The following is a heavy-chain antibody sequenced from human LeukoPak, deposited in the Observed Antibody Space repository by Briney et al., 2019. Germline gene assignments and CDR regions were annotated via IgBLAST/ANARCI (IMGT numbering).Heavy chain of an antibody. V-gene: IGHV4-59*01. CDR1: GGSISSYY. Sequence: PSETLSLTCTVSGGSISSYYWSWIRQPPGKGLEWIGYIFYSGSTNYNPSLKSRVTISVDTSKNQFSLKLSSVTAADTAVYYCARDSRGTDAFDIWGQGTMVTVSS. D-gene: IGHD6-13*01. CDR3: ARDSRGTDAFDI. CDR2: IFYSGST. J-gene: IGHJ3*02.